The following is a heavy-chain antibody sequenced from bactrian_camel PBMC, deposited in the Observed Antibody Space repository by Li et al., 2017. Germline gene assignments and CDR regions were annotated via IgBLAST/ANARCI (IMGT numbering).Heavy chain of an antibody. V-gene: IGHV3S40*01. CDR3: AASQQPIWSRFLNRLKYHY. Sequence: VQLVESGGDSVQAGGSLRLSCPVSRATFSRSCMGWFRQAPGKGLEGVAATILGGSEAYYSDSVKGRFTISQDNAKKTVHLQMNSLKPEDTAMYYCAASQQPIWSRFLNRLKYHYWGQGTQVTVS. CDR2: TILGGSEA. J-gene: IGHJ4*01. CDR1: RATFSRSC. D-gene: IGHD3*01.